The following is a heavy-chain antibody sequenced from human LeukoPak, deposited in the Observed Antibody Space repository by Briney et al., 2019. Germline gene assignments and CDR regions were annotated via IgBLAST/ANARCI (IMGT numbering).Heavy chain of an antibody. V-gene: IGHV4-59*08. J-gene: IGHJ4*02. CDR3: ARHVEQWLTPFDY. CDR1: GGSISSYY. Sequence: VKPSETLSLTCTVSGGSISSYYWSWIRQAPGKGLEWIGYIYYSGRTNYNPSLKSRVTISVDTSKNQFSLKLTSVTAADTAVYYCARHVEQWLTPFDYWGQGTLVTVSS. D-gene: IGHD6-19*01. CDR2: IYYSGRT.